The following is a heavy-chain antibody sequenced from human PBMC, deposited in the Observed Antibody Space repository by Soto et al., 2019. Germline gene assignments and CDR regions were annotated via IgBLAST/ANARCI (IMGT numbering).Heavy chain of an antibody. CDR3: ARDHPDIGVVRAAMRGCYGMDV. D-gene: IGHD2-2*01. J-gene: IGHJ6*02. Sequence: QVQLQESGPGLVKPSETLSLTCTVSGGSVSSGSYSWSWIRQPPGKGLAWIGSIYYSGSTNYNPSLKSRVTISVDTSKNQFSLKLSSVTAADTAVYYCARDHPDIGVVRAAMRGCYGMDVWGQGTTVTVSS. V-gene: IGHV4-61*01. CDR1: GGSVSSGSYS. CDR2: IYYSGST.